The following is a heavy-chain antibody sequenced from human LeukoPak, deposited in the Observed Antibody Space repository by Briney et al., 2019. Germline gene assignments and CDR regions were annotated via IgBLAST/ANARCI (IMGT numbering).Heavy chain of an antibody. V-gene: IGHV3-48*03. D-gene: IGHD3-22*01. CDR3: ARPQRITMIDTDV. CDR2: ISRSGSTI. J-gene: IGHJ6*03. CDR1: GFTFSSYE. Sequence: GGSLRLSCAASGFTFSSYEMNWVRQAPGKGLEWVSYISRSGSTIYYADSVKGRFTISRDNAKNSLYLQMNSLRAEDTAVYYCARPQRITMIDTDVWGKGTTVTVSS.